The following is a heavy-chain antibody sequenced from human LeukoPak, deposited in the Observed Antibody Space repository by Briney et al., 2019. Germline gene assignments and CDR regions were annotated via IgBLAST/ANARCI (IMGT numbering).Heavy chain of an antibody. Sequence: SQTLSLTCTVSGGSISSYYWSWIRQPAGKGLEWIGRIYTSGGTNYNPSLKSRVTMSVDTSKNQFSLKLSSVTAADTAVYYCARDLQDGSGSYYVDYWGQGTLVTVSS. CDR2: IYTSGGT. D-gene: IGHD3-10*01. CDR1: GGSISSYY. CDR3: ARDLQDGSGSYYVDY. V-gene: IGHV4-4*07. J-gene: IGHJ4*02.